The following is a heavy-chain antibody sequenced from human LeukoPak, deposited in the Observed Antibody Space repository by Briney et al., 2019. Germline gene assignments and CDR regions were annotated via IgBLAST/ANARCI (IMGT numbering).Heavy chain of an antibody. J-gene: IGHJ4*02. CDR3: AKGGDELVD. CDR1: GFSFNSYA. V-gene: IGHV3-23*01. D-gene: IGHD2-21*01. Sequence: GGSLRLSCAASGFSFNSYAMSWVRQAPGKGLECVSGISGSGGSTYYTDSVKGRFTISRDNSKNTLYLQMNSLRAEDTAVHYCAKGGDELVDWGQGTLVTVSS. CDR2: ISGSGGST.